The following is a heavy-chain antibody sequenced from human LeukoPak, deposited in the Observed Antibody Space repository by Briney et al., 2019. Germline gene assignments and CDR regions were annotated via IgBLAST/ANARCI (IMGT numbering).Heavy chain of an antibody. CDR2: INAGNGNT. Sequence: ASVKVSCKASGYTFTSYAMHWVRQAPGQRLEWMGWINAGNGNTKYSQKFQGRVTITRDTSASTAYMELSSLRSEDTAVYYCARDHYYYDSSGYYLNSYYFDYWGQGTLVTVSS. CDR3: ARDHYYYDSSGYYLNSYYFDY. J-gene: IGHJ4*02. D-gene: IGHD3-22*01. V-gene: IGHV1-3*01. CDR1: GYTFTSYA.